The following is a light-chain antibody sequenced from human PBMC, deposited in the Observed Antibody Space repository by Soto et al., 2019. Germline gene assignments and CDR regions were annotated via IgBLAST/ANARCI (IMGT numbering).Light chain of an antibody. CDR1: QSISTS. CDR2: DTS. J-gene: IGKJ1*01. V-gene: IGKV1-39*01. CDR3: QQGYSTPRT. Sequence: DIQMTQSPSSLSASVGDRVTITCRASQSISTSLNWYQQKAGKAPKLLIYDTSSLQRGVPPRFIGRGSGTDFTLTITSLQPEDFASYYCQQGYSTPRTFGQGTKVE.